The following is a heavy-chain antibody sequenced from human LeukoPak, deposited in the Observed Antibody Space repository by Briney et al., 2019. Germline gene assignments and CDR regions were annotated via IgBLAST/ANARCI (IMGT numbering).Heavy chain of an antibody. CDR1: GGSFSGYY. D-gene: IGHD3-9*01. Sequence: SETLSLTCAVYGGSFSGYYWSWIRQPPGKGLEWIGEINHSGSTNYNPSLKSRVTISVDTSKNQFSLKLSSVTAADTAVYYCAREVAQYYDILTGYRNYYYYYGMDVWGQGTTVTVSS. CDR2: INHSGST. J-gene: IGHJ6*02. CDR3: AREVAQYYDILTGYRNYYYYYGMDV. V-gene: IGHV4-34*01.